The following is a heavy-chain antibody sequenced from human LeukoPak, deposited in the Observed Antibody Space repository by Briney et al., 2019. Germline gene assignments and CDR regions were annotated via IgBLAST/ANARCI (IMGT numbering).Heavy chain of an antibody. D-gene: IGHD2-2*01. CDR2: IGNSGYNT. CDR1: GFTFSSYA. CDR3: ARALGYCSSTSCYHYYYYGMDV. Sequence: GGSLRLSCAASGFTFSSYAMNWVRQAPGKALEWVSVIGNSGYNTYYADSVKGRFTISRDSSKNTLYLQMNSLRAEDTAVYYCARALGYCSSTSCYHYYYYGMDVWGQGTTVTVSS. J-gene: IGHJ6*02. V-gene: IGHV3-23*01.